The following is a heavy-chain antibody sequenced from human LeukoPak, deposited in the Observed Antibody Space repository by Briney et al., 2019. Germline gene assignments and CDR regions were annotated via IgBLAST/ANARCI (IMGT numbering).Heavy chain of an antibody. D-gene: IGHD6-13*01. Sequence: GGSLRLSCAASGFTVSSNCMSWVRQAPGKGLEWVSVIYSGGSTYYADSVKGRFTISRDNSKNTLYLQMNSLRAEDTAVHYCARDQRRGSSWYVDHYYYYGMDVWGQGTTVTVSS. V-gene: IGHV3-66*01. CDR1: GFTVSSNC. J-gene: IGHJ6*02. CDR2: IYSGGST. CDR3: ARDQRRGSSWYVDHYYYYGMDV.